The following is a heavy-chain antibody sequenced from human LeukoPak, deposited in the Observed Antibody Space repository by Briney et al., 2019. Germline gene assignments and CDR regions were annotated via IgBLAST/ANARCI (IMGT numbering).Heavy chain of an antibody. CDR1: GFTFSDYY. CDR3: ARVSQQYYYVSSGYSA. Sequence: GGSLRLSCAASGFTFSDYYMSWIRQAPGKGLEWVSYISSSGSTIYYADSVKGRFTISRDNAKNSLYLQMNSLRAEDTAVYYCARVSQQYYYVSSGYSAWGQGTLVTVSS. J-gene: IGHJ5*02. D-gene: IGHD3-22*01. V-gene: IGHV3-11*01. CDR2: ISSSGSTI.